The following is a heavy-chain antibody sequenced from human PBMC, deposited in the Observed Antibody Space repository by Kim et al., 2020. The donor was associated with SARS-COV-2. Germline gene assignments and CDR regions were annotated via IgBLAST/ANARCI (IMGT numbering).Heavy chain of an antibody. V-gene: IGHV3-9*01. D-gene: IGHD3-22*01. Sequence: VQGRFTISRDNAKNSLYLQMNSLRAEATALYYCAKGNYDSSGYYPEFFGYWGQGTLVTVSS. J-gene: IGHJ4*02. CDR3: AKGNYDSSGYYPEFFGY.